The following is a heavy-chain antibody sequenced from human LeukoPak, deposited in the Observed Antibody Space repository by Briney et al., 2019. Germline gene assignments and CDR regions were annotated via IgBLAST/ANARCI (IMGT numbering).Heavy chain of an antibody. CDR3: ARQSGSYLGIDY. CDR1: GYTFTGYY. CDR2: INPNSGGT. D-gene: IGHD1-26*01. J-gene: IGHJ4*02. V-gene: IGHV1-2*02. Sequence: ASVKVSCKASGYTFTGYYMHWVRQAPGQGLEWMGWINPNSGGTNYAQKFQGRVTMTRDTSISTAYMELSRPRSDDTAVYYCARQSGSYLGIDYWGQGTLVTVSS.